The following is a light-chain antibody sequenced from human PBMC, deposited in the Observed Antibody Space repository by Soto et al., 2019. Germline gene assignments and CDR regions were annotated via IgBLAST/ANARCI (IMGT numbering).Light chain of an antibody. CDR1: QSVNNN. CDR3: HQYNVWPAT. CDR2: DVS. J-gene: IGKJ5*01. Sequence: EKVMTQPPATLSVSPGERATLSCRASQSVNNNLAWYQQIPGRAPRLLIYDVSTRATGIPARFSGSGSETEFTLTISSLQSEDFGIYFCHQYNVWPATFGQGTRVEIK. V-gene: IGKV3-15*01.